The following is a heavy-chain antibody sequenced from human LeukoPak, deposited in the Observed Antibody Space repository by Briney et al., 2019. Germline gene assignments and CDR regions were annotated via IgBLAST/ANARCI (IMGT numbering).Heavy chain of an antibody. Sequence: PGRSLRLSCAASGFTFSSYGMHWVRQAPGKGLEWVAVISYDGSDKYYADSVKGRFTISRDNSKNTLYLQMNSLRAEDTAVYYCAKDYWANYDFWSGLDYWGQRTLVTVSS. V-gene: IGHV3-30*18. CDR1: GFTFSSYG. D-gene: IGHD3-3*01. CDR2: ISYDGSDK. J-gene: IGHJ4*02. CDR3: AKDYWANYDFWSGLDY.